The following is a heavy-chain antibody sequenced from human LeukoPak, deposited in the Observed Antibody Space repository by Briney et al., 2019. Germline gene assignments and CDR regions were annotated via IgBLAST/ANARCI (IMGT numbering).Heavy chain of an antibody. CDR1: GGTFSSYA. CDR3: ARGGDRVNYDFWNMDV. CDR2: IIPIFGTA. D-gene: IGHD3-3*01. Sequence: ASVKVSCKASGGTFSSYAISWVRQAPGQGLEWMGGIIPIFGTANYAQKFQGRVTITADESTSTAYMELSSLRSEDTAVYYCARGGDRVNYDFWNMDVWGKGTTVTVSS. J-gene: IGHJ6*03. V-gene: IGHV1-69*13.